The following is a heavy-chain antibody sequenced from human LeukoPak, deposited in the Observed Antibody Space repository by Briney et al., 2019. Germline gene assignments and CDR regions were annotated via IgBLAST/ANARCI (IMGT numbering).Heavy chain of an antibody. V-gene: IGHV1-2*02. J-gene: IGHJ6*03. CDR3: ARDLVATIVDYYYYMDV. CDR2: INPNSGGT. D-gene: IGHD5-12*01. Sequence: ASVKVSCKASGYTFTGYYMHWVRQAPGHGLEWMGWINPNSGGTNYAQKFQGRVTTTRGTSISTAYMELSRLRSDDTAMYYCARDLVATIVDYYYYMDVWGKGTTVTVSS. CDR1: GYTFTGYY.